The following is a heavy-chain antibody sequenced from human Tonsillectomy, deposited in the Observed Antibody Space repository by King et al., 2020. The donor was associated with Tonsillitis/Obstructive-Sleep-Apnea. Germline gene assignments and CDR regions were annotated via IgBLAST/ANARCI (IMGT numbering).Heavy chain of an antibody. CDR3: ARESDLGYCSRTSCYPRGLLDY. V-gene: IGHV3-30*04. CDR2: ISYDGSNK. Sequence: HVQLVESGGGVVQPGRSLRLSCAASGFTFSSYAMHWVRQAPGKGLEWVAVISYDGSNKYYADSVKGRFTISRDNSKNTLYLQMNSLRAEDTAVYYSARESDLGYCSRTSCYPRGLLDYWGQGTLVTVSS. J-gene: IGHJ4*02. CDR1: GFTFSSYA. D-gene: IGHD2-2*01.